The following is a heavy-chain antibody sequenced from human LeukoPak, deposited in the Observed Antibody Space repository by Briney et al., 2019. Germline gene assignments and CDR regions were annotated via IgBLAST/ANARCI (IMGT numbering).Heavy chain of an antibody. CDR3: ASVDRWENYHYYTDV. CDR2: IDHIGST. V-gene: IGHV4-38-2*02. Sequence: PPETLSLTRTLSGDSPSGGYYWGWIGQPPGKGLEWIGRIDHIGSTSYNPSLKRRVTISVDTSKNQFSLKLSSVTAADTAVYYCASVDRWENYHYYTDVWGKGTTVTVSS. J-gene: IGHJ6*03. CDR1: GDSPSGGYY. D-gene: IGHD1-26*01.